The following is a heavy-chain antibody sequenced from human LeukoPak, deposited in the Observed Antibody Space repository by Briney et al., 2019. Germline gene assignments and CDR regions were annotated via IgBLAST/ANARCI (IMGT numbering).Heavy chain of an antibody. D-gene: IGHD3-22*01. CDR1: GDSIGSHY. CDR2: IFYVGST. V-gene: IGHV4-59*11. J-gene: IGHJ3*02. Sequence: KRSETLSLTCTVSGDSIGSHYWSWIRQPPGKGLEWIGYIFYVGSTNYNPSLKSRVTISVDTSKNQFSLKLNSVTAADTAVYYCARDYYDSRGEAFDIWGQGTMVTVAS. CDR3: ARDYYDSRGEAFDI.